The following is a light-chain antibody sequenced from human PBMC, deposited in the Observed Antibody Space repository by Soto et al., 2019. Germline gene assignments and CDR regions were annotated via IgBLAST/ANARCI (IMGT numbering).Light chain of an antibody. V-gene: IGKV3-20*01. CDR3: QQYGHSPRT. CDR1: QSVADNY. Sequence: EIVLTQSPGTLSLSPGERATLSCRASQSVADNYLAWYQQTPGQPPRLLIYAASRRATGIPDTFSGSGSGTDFTLTITRLEPEDFALYYCQQYGHSPRTFGQGTKVEIK. CDR2: AAS. J-gene: IGKJ1*01.